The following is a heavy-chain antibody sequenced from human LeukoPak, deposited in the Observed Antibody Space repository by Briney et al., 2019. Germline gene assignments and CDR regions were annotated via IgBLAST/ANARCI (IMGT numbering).Heavy chain of an antibody. Sequence: GGSLRLSCAASGFTFSSYAMHWVRQAPGKGLEWVAVISYDGSNKYYADSVKGRFTISRDNAQNSMYLQMNSLRAEDTAVYYCGRVGGRSKAAKGDAFDIWGQGTMVTVSS. D-gene: IGHD6-6*01. J-gene: IGHJ3*02. CDR2: ISYDGSNK. V-gene: IGHV3-30*04. CDR3: GRVGGRSKAAKGDAFDI. CDR1: GFTFSSYA.